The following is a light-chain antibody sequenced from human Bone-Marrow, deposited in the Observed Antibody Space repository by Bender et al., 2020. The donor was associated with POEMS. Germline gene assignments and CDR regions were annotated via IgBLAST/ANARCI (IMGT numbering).Light chain of an antibody. J-gene: IGLJ1*01. V-gene: IGLV2-14*01. CDR1: SSDS. CDR2: EVS. CDR3: YSYTDSTSTGV. Sequence: QSALTQPASVSGSPGQSISISCTGTSSDSVSWYQQYPGKPPQLIIFEVSNRPAGASDRLSGSKSGNTASLTISGLQAEDEADYYCYSYTDSTSTGVFGTGTKVTVL.